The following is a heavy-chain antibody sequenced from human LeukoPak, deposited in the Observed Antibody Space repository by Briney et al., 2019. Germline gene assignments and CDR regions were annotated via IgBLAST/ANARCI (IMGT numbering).Heavy chain of an antibody. J-gene: IGHJ3*02. CDR3: ARACSGGSCYFGAYDAFDI. CDR1: GYTFTGYY. Sequence: ASVKVSCKASGYTFTGYYMHWVRQAPGQGLEWMGWINPNSGGTNYAQKFQGRVTMTRDTPISTAYVELSRLRSDDTAVYYCARACSGGSCYFGAYDAFDIWGQGTMVTVSS. CDR2: INPNSGGT. D-gene: IGHD2-15*01. V-gene: IGHV1-2*02.